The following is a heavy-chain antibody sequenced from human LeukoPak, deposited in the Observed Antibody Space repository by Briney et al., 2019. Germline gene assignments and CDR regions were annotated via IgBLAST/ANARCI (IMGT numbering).Heavy chain of an antibody. CDR2: ISSTSRYI. Sequence: GSLRLSCAASGFTFSSYSMNWVRQAPGKGLEWVSCISSTSRYIYYADSVKGRFTISRDNAKNSVYLQMNSLRAEDTAVYYCTRAVAADDFSPGYWGQGTLVTVSS. CDR3: TRAVAADDFSPGY. D-gene: IGHD3/OR15-3a*01. CDR1: GFTFSSYS. J-gene: IGHJ4*02. V-gene: IGHV3-21*01.